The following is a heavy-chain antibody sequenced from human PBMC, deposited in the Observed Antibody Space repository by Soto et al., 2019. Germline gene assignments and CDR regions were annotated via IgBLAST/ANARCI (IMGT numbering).Heavy chain of an antibody. CDR2: LYHSGST. CDR3: ARLGYCSGGSCYFDY. J-gene: IGHJ4*02. CDR1: GGSISSSNW. Sequence: SETLSLTCAVSGGSISSSNWWSWVRQPPGKGLEWIGELYHSGSTNYNPSLKSRVTISVDKSKNQFSLILSSVTAADTAVYYIARLGYCSGGSCYFDYWGQGTLVTVSS. D-gene: IGHD2-15*01. V-gene: IGHV4-4*02.